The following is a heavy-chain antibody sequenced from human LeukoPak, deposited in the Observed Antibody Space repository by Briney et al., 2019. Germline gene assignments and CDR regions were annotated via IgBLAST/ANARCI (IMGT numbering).Heavy chain of an antibody. CDR1: GYTFSTYY. J-gene: IGHJ4*02. CDR2: INPSDGST. V-gene: IGHV1-46*01. Sequence: ASVKVSCKASGYTFSTYYMHWVRQAPGQGLEWMGIINPSDGSTSYAQKFQGRVTMTRDTSTGTVYMELSSLRSEDTAVYYCARDRYYDSSGYYLIYFDYWGQGTLVTVSS. CDR3: ARDRYYDSSGYYLIYFDY. D-gene: IGHD3-22*01.